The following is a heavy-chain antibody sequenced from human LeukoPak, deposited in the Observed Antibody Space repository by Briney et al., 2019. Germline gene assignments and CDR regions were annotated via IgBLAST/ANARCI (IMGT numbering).Heavy chain of an antibody. D-gene: IGHD1-26*01. Sequence: GGSLRLSCAASGFSFSSYAMSWVRQAPGKGLEWVSAISGSGGSTYYADSVKGRFTMSRDNSKNTLYLQMNSLRAEDTAVYYCAKEVIVGVSFDYWGQGTLVTVSS. J-gene: IGHJ4*02. CDR2: ISGSGGST. V-gene: IGHV3-23*01. CDR1: GFSFSSYA. CDR3: AKEVIVGVSFDY.